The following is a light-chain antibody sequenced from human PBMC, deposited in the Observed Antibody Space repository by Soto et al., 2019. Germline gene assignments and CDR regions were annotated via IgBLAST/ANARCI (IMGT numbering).Light chain of an antibody. Sequence: EIVLTQSPATLSLSPGERATLSCRASQSLITYLAWYQQKPGQAPRLLISDASNRSTGIPARFSGSGSGTDFTLTISRLEPEDSAIYFCQQRYNWPPLTFGGGTKVEVK. CDR2: DAS. J-gene: IGKJ4*01. V-gene: IGKV3-11*01. CDR1: QSLITY. CDR3: QQRYNWPPLT.